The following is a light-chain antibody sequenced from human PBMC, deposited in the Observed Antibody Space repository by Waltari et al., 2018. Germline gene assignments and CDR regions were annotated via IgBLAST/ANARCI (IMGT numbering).Light chain of an antibody. CDR1: PSVNTN. CDR3: QQYNNWPPYI. J-gene: IGKJ2*01. Sequence: ETVMTQSPTTLSLSPGERATLSCRSSPSVNTNLAWYQHSPGQAPRFLIYGASICAPCVPARFGGRVAATEFTLTISSLQSEDFAVYYCQQYNNWPPYIFGQGSQLEI. V-gene: IGKV3-15*01. CDR2: GAS.